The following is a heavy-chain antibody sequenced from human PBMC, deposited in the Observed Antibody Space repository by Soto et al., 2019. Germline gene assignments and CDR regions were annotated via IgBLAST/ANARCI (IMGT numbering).Heavy chain of an antibody. CDR3: ARGGGGATVTLFHNWFDP. Sequence: QVQLQESGPGLVKPSQTLSLTCTVSGGSISSGDYYWSWIRQPPGKDLEWIGYIYYSGSTYYNPSLKSRVTISVATSKNQSSLKLSSVTAADTAVYYCARGGGGATVTLFHNWFDPWGQGTLVTVSS. J-gene: IGHJ5*02. CDR2: IYYSGST. V-gene: IGHV4-30-4*01. D-gene: IGHD4-17*01. CDR1: GGSISSGDYY.